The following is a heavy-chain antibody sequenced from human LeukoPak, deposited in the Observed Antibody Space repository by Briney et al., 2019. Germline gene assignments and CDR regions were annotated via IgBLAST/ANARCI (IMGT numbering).Heavy chain of an antibody. CDR3: TTEVGYCSSTSCYRGWFDY. D-gene: IGHD2-2*01. CDR2: IKSKTDGGTT. Sequence: GGSLRLSCAASGFTFSNAWMNWVRQAPGKGLEWVGRIKSKTDGGTTDYAAPVKGRFTISRDDSKNTLYLQMNSLKTEDTAVYYCTTEVGYCSSTSCYRGWFDYWGQGTLASASS. J-gene: IGHJ4*02. V-gene: IGHV3-15*01. CDR1: GFTFSNAW.